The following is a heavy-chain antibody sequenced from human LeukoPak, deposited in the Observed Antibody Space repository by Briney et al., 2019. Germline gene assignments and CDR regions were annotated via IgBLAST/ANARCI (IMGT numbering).Heavy chain of an antibody. D-gene: IGHD3-9*01. CDR2: IYYSGST. CDR1: GGSISSYY. V-gene: IGHV4-59*12. CDR3: ARNYRHGHFDWLLTLDWFDP. J-gene: IGHJ5*02. Sequence: SETLSLTCTVSGGSISSYYWSWIRQPPGKGLEWIGYIYYSGSTNYNPSLKSRVTISVDTSKNQFSLKLSSVTAADTAVYYCARNYRHGHFDWLLTLDWFDPWGQGTLVTVSS.